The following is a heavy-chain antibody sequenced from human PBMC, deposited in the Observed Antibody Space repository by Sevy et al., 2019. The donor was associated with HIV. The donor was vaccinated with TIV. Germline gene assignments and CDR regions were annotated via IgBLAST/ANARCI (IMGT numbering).Heavy chain of an antibody. CDR1: GFTFSSYE. J-gene: IGHJ6*02. Sequence: GGSLRLSCAASGFTFSSYEMNWVRQAPGKGLEWVSYISSSGSTIYYADSVKGRFTISRDNAKNSLYPQMNSLRVEDTAVYYCAREYVRYCSSTSCYRQSYGMDVWGQGTTVTVSS. CDR2: ISSSGSTI. CDR3: AREYVRYCSSTSCYRQSYGMDV. V-gene: IGHV3-48*03. D-gene: IGHD2-2*01.